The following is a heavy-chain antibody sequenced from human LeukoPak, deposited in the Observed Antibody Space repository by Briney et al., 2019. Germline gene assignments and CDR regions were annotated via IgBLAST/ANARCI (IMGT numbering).Heavy chain of an antibody. CDR2: ISWNSGSI. Sequence: PGGSLRLSCAASGFTFDDYAMHWVRQAPGKGLEWVSGISWNSGSIGYADSVKGRFTISRDNAKNSLYLQMNSLRAEDTALYYCAKDTSYDILTTRGLDLWGRGTLVTVSS. D-gene: IGHD3-9*01. V-gene: IGHV3-9*01. J-gene: IGHJ2*01. CDR1: GFTFDDYA. CDR3: AKDTSYDILTTRGLDL.